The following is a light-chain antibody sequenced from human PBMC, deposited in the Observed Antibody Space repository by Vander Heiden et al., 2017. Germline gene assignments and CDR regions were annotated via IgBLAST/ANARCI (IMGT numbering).Light chain of an antibody. CDR2: DDS. CDR3: QVWDSSRDQGV. CDR1: YIANKA. J-gene: IGLJ3*02. V-gene: IGLV3-21*02. Sequence: SSVLTQPSSVSVAPGQTARIPCEGHYIANKAVHWYQQRPGQAPVVVVCDDSDRPSGIPERFSGSNSGNTATLTISAVEVGDDADYYCQVWDSSRDQGVFGGGTRLTVL.